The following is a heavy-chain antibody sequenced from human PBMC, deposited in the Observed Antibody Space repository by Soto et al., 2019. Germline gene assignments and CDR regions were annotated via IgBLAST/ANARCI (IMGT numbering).Heavy chain of an antibody. CDR1: GFSLRIYA. V-gene: IGHV3-23*01. CDR2: IVGRGGGT. Sequence: EVQLLESGGGLVQPGGSLRLSCASSGFSLRIYAMSWGRQAPGKGLEWVSDIVGRGGGTYYADSVKGRFTISGDNSKNTLYLQMNSLRAEDTAVYYCVKRSCSGSYWPFDYWGQGALVTVSS. J-gene: IGHJ4*02. D-gene: IGHD3-10*02. CDR3: VKRSCSGSYWPFDY.